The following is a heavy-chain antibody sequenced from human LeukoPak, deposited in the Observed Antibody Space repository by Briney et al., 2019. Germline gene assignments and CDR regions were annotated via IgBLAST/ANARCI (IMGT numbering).Heavy chain of an antibody. J-gene: IGHJ4*02. CDR1: GFSFSYAW. V-gene: IGHV3-15*05. D-gene: IGHD1-26*01. Sequence: GGSLRLSCAASGFSFSYAWLSWVRQAPGKGPEWVGRIKTKTDTETTEYAAPVKGRFTISRDDSKNMLYLQMNSLITEDTAVYYCATFLLVGTTPLDFWGQGALVTVSS. CDR2: IKTKTDTETT. CDR3: ATFLLVGTTPLDF.